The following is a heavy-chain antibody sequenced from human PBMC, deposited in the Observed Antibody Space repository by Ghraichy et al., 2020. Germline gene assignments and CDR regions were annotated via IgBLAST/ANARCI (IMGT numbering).Heavy chain of an antibody. CDR2: MNPNSGNT. CDR3: ARDVYDFWSGYYGINWFDP. V-gene: IGHV1-8*01. J-gene: IGHJ5*02. D-gene: IGHD3-3*01. Sequence: ASVKVSCKASGYTFTSYDINWVRQATGQGLEWMGWMNPNSGNTGYAQKFQGRVTMTRNTSISTAYMELSSLRSEDTAVYYCARDVYDFWSGYYGINWFDPWGQGTLVTVSS. CDR1: GYTFTSYD.